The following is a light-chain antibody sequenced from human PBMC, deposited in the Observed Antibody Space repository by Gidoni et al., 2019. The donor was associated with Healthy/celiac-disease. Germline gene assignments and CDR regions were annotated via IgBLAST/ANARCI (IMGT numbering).Light chain of an antibody. V-gene: IGLV1-47*01. CDR1: ISNIGSNY. CDR3: AAWDDSLSGWV. Sequence: QSVLTPPPSASGTPGPRVTISCSGSISNIGSNYVYWYQQLPGTAPKLLIYRNKQRPSGVPDRFSGSKSGTAASRAIRGLRSEDEADYYCAAWDDSLSGWVFGGGTKLTVL. CDR2: RNK. J-gene: IGLJ3*02.